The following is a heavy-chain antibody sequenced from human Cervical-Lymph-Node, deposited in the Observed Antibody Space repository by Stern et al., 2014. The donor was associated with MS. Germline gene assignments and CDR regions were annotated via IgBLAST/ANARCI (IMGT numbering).Heavy chain of an antibody. Sequence: MQLVQSGAEVKKPGESLKISCKGSGYTFTTYWIGWVRQMPGKGLEWMGVIYPGDSDTRYSPSFQGQVTISADKSINTAYLQWSSLKASDTAMYYCARTLSYDFWSAVDYWGQGTLVTVSS. CDR1: GYTFTTYW. D-gene: IGHD3-3*01. CDR2: IYPGDSDT. J-gene: IGHJ4*02. CDR3: ARTLSYDFWSAVDY. V-gene: IGHV5-51*03.